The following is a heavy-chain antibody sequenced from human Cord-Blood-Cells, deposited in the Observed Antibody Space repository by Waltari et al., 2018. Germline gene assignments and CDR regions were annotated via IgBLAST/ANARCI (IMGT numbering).Heavy chain of an antibody. D-gene: IGHD6-13*01. CDR2: MNPNSGNT. J-gene: IGHJ4*02. Sequence: QVQLVQSGAAVKKPGASVQVSCKASGYTFTSYDLNWVRQATGQGLEWMGWMNPNSGNTGYAQKFQGRVTMTRNTSISTTLRELGNLRSEDTAVYYCARGARGGAAAGTDYWGQGTLVTVSS. CDR3: ARGARGGAAAGTDY. CDR1: GYTFTSYD. V-gene: IGHV1-8*01.